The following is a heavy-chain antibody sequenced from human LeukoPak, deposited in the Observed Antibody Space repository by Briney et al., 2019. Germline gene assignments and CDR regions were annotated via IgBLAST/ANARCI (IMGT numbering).Heavy chain of an antibody. V-gene: IGHV3-66*01. CDR2: IYSGGST. CDR3: AAEYSSGWEHFDY. CDR1: GFAVSSNY. Sequence: GGSLRLSCAPSGFAVSSNYMSWVRQAPGKGLEWVSVIYSGGSTYYADSVKGRFTISRDNSKNTLYLQMNSLRAEDTAVYYCAAEYSSGWEHFDYWGQGTLVTVSS. J-gene: IGHJ4*02. D-gene: IGHD6-19*01.